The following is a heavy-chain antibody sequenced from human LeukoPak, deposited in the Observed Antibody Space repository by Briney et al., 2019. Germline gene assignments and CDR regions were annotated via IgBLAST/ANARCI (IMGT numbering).Heavy chain of an antibody. J-gene: IGHJ4*02. D-gene: IGHD1-26*01. V-gene: IGHV3-7*01. Sequence: PGGSLRLSCAASGFTFSSYWMSWVRQAPGKGLVWVANIKQDGSEKYYVDSVKGRFTISRDNAKNSLYLQMNSLRAEDTAVYYCVRSGSYYIGFYFDYWGQGTLVTVSS. CDR2: IKQDGSEK. CDR1: GFTFSSYW. CDR3: VRSGSYYIGFYFDY.